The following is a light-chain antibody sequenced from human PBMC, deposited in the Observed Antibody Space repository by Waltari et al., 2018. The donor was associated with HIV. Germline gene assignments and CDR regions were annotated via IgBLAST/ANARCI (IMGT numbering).Light chain of an antibody. V-gene: IGKV1-33*01. J-gene: IGKJ4*01. CDR2: DVS. CDR1: QHNATN. CDR3: LQYDDLPLT. Sequence: DLQMTQSPSSLCASVGDRVTITCQASQHNATNLNGFQQKPGKAPKPLIYDVSKLETGVPSRFTGGGSGATFTFTITSLRPEDIATYYCLQYDDLPLTFGGGTKVELK.